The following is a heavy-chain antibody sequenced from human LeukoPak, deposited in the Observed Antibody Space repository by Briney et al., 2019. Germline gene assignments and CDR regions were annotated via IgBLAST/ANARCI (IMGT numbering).Heavy chain of an antibody. CDR3: AKSPGVLLWFGSFEY. Sequence: SETLSLTCTVSGGSISSGNYYWGWIRQPPGKGLEWIGSIYYSGSTYYNPSLKSRVAISADRSKNQFSLKLSSVTAADTAVYYCAKSPGVLLWFGSFEYWGQGTLLTVSS. J-gene: IGHJ4*02. CDR1: GGSISSGNYY. D-gene: IGHD3-10*01. CDR2: IYYSGST. V-gene: IGHV4-39*07.